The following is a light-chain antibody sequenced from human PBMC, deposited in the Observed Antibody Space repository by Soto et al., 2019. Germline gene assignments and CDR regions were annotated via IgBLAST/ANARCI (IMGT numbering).Light chain of an antibody. V-gene: IGLV2-14*03. Sequence: QSVLTQPASVSGSPGQSITISCTGAGGDFGGYNYVSWYQQHPGKAPQLLIYGVTNRPSGVSNRFSGSKSGNTASLTISGLQADDEAEYYCNSYTNSNTLPVFGTGTKVTVL. J-gene: IGLJ1*01. CDR1: GGDFGGYNY. CDR3: NSYTNSNTLPV. CDR2: GVT.